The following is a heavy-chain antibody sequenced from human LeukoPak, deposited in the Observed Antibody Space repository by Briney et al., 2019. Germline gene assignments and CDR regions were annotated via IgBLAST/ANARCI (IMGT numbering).Heavy chain of an antibody. J-gene: IGHJ4*02. CDR3: VKSQPGIAAAGPFDY. V-gene: IGHV3-64D*06. CDR1: GFTFSSYA. Sequence: GSLRLSCSASGFTFSSYAMHWVRQAPGKGLEYVSAISSNGGSTYYADSVKGRLTISRDNSKNTLYLQMSSLRAEDTAVYYCVKSQPGIAAAGPFDYWGQGTLVTVSS. D-gene: IGHD6-13*01. CDR2: ISSNGGST.